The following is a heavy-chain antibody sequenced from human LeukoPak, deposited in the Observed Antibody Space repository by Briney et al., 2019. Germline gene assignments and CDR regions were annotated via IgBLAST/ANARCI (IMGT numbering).Heavy chain of an antibody. V-gene: IGHV4-4*07. CDR3: ASAEPRGIIWYPY. J-gene: IGHJ4*02. CDR1: GGSISSYY. CDR2: VYTSGST. D-gene: IGHD6-13*01. Sequence: SETLSLTCTVSGGSISSYYWSWIRQPAGKGLEWIGRVYTSGSTNYNPSLKSRVTVSVDTSKNQFSLKLTSVTAADTAAYYCASAEPRGIIWYPYWGQGTLVTVSS.